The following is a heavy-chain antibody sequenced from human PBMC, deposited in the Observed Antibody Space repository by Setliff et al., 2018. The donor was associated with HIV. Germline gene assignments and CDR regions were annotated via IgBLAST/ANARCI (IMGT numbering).Heavy chain of an antibody. Sequence: SETLSLTCTLSGGSISSSYWSWIRQPPGKGLEWIGNIYYSGSTNHNPSFKSRVTISVDTSKDQFSLKLSSVTAADTAVYFCARGGLLWFGELASHSYFDYWGQGALVTV. J-gene: IGHJ4*02. CDR3: ARGGLLWFGELASHSYFDY. D-gene: IGHD3-10*01. CDR1: GGSISSSY. V-gene: IGHV4-59*01. CDR2: IYYSGST.